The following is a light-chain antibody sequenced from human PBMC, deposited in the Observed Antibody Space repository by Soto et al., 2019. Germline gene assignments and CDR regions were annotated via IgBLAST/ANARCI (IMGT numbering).Light chain of an antibody. J-gene: IGKJ1*01. Sequence: EIVLTQSPGTLSLSPGERATLSCRASQSVSSTYLAWYQQKPGQAPRLLIYGASSRATGIPDRFSGSGSGTDFTVTISGLEPEDFALYYCQQYSSSPLTFGQGTKVDIK. CDR1: QSVSSTY. CDR3: QQYSSSPLT. CDR2: GAS. V-gene: IGKV3-20*01.